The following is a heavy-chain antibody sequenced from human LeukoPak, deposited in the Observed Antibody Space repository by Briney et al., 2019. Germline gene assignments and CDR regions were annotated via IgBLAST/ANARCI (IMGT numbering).Heavy chain of an antibody. J-gene: IGHJ6*03. Sequence: GESLKISCKGSGYSFTSYWIGWVRQMPGKGLEWMGIIYPGDSDTRYSPSFQGQVTISADKSISTAYLQWSSLKASDTAMYYCARHLGDFWSGTDYYYMDVWGKETTVTVSS. CDR1: GYSFTSYW. D-gene: IGHD3-3*01. CDR3: ARHLGDFWSGTDYYYMDV. CDR2: IYPGDSDT. V-gene: IGHV5-51*01.